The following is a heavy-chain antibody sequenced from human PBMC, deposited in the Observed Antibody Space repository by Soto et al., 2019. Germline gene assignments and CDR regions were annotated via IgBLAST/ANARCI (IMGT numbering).Heavy chain of an antibody. D-gene: IGHD3-10*02. Sequence: EVRLVESGGGSVRPGGSLKLSCAASGFDFSGSAMYWVRQASGKGLEWVGRIRSRSDSYATSYAESLSGRFTISRCDSRNLVFLEMNGMETDDTAVYYCASMFLGSTSRDRDYDYWGQGTLVTVSS. CDR3: ASMFLGSTSRDRDYDY. CDR1: GFDFSGSA. V-gene: IGHV3-73*02. J-gene: IGHJ4*02. CDR2: IRSRSDSYAT.